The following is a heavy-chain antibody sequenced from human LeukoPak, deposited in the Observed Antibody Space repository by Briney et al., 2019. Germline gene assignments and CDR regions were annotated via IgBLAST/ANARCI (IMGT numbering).Heavy chain of an antibody. CDR2: ISSSSSYI. J-gene: IGHJ5*02. CDR1: GFTFSSYS. Sequence: GGSLRLSCAASGFTFSSYSMNWVRQAPGKGLEWVSSISSSSSYIYYADSVKGRFTISRDSAKNSLYLQMNSLRAEDTAVYYCAREVGYCSSTSCYGWFDPWGQGTLVTVSS. V-gene: IGHV3-21*01. CDR3: AREVGYCSSTSCYGWFDP. D-gene: IGHD2-2*01.